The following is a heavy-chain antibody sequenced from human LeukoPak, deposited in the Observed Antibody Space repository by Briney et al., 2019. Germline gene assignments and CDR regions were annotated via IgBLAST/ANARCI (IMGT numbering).Heavy chain of an antibody. V-gene: IGHV3-48*01. CDR1: GFTFSNYS. CDR3: ARAKRNGFDI. CDR2: ISRSSSTI. J-gene: IGHJ3*02. Sequence: GGSLRLSCAASGFTFSNYSMNWVRQAPGKGLEWVSYISRSSSTIYYADSVKGRFTISRDNAKNSLYLQMNSLRAEDTAVYYCARAKRNGFDIWGQGTMVTVSS.